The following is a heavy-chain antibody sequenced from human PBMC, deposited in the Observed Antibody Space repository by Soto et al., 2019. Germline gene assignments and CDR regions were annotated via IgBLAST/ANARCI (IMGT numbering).Heavy chain of an antibody. V-gene: IGHV1-18*01. D-gene: IGHD1-26*01. CDR3: ARSGAEIDY. Sequence: ASVKVSCKASGYTFTSYGISWVRQAPGQGLERMGWISAYNGNTNYAKKHKGRVTITTDTSTSTAYMEMRNLRSDDTAVYYCARSGAEIDYWGQGTLVTVSS. CDR2: ISAYNGNT. CDR1: GYTFTSYG. J-gene: IGHJ4*02.